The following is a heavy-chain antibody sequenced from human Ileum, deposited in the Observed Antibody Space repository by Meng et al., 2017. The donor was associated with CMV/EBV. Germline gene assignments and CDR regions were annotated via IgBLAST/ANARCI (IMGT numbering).Heavy chain of an antibody. Sequence: GGSLRLSCAASEITLNTYVMRWVRQAPGKGLEWVSSIDYGGRTYYPDSVKGRFTISRDSSKNMLYLQMNSLRVEDTAVYYCALVAIASSGEFHFDYWGQGTRVTGAS. J-gene: IGHJ4*02. V-gene: IGHV3-23*01. CDR1: EITLNTYV. CDR2: IDYGGRT. D-gene: IGHD3-10*01. CDR3: ALVAIASSGEFHFDY.